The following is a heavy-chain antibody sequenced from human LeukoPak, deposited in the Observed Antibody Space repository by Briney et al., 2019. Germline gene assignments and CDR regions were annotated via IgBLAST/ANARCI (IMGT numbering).Heavy chain of an antibody. V-gene: IGHV3-21*01. J-gene: IGHJ4*02. CDR2: ISGSSSYI. CDR3: ARAKGIAVADL. Sequence: GGSLRLSCAASGFTFSNFQMHWVRQAPGKGLEWVSSISGSSSYIYYVDLVQGRFTISRDNAKNSLYLQLNSLRAEDTALYYCARAKGIAVADLWGQGTLVTVSS. CDR1: GFTFSNFQ. D-gene: IGHD6-19*01.